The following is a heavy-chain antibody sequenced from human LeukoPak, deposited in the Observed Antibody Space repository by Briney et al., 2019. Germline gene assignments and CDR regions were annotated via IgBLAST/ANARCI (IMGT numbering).Heavy chain of an antibody. D-gene: IGHD4-17*01. CDR2: ISCNSGSI. CDR3: AKDNSGTVTTWFDY. Sequence: GGSLRLSCAASGFTFDDYAMHWVRQAPGKGLEWVSGISCNSGSIGYADSVKGRFTISRDNAKNSLYLQMNSLRAEDMALYYCAKDNSGTVTTWFDYWGQGTLVTVSS. CDR1: GFTFDDYA. V-gene: IGHV3-9*03. J-gene: IGHJ4*02.